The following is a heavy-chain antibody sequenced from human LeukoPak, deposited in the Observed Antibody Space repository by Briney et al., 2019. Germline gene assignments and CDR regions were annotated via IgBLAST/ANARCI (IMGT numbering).Heavy chain of an antibody. CDR2: ITHSGST. Sequence: SETLSLTCTVSGGSISSYYWTWIRQPPGKGLEWIGEITHSGSTNYNPSLKSRVTISVDTSKNQFSLRLTSVTAADTAVYYCARPYTGTYAFDSWDQGTLVTVSS. CDR3: ARPYTGTYAFDS. V-gene: IGHV4-34*01. J-gene: IGHJ4*02. CDR1: GGSISSYY. D-gene: IGHD1-26*01.